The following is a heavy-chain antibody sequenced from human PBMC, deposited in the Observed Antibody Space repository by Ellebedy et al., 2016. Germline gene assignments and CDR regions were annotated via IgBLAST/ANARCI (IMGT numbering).Heavy chain of an antibody. D-gene: IGHD1-14*01. CDR2: MNPNSGNT. Sequence: ASVKVSCKASGYTFTSYDINWVRQATGQGLEWMGWMNPNSGNTGYAQKFQGRVTMTRNTSISTAYMELSSLRSEDTAVYYCARGAVSPSYYYYGMDVWGQGTTVTVSS. CDR1: GYTFTSYD. J-gene: IGHJ6*02. CDR3: ARGAVSPSYYYYGMDV. V-gene: IGHV1-8*01.